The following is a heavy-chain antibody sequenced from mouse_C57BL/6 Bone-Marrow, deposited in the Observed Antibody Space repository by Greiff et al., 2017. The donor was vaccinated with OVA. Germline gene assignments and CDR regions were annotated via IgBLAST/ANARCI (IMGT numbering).Heavy chain of an antibody. CDR2: ISSGSSTI. CDR3: ASQGVYGNYLFAY. D-gene: IGHD2-1*01. Sequence: EVKLMESGGGLVKPGGSLKLSCAASGFTFSDYGMHWVRQAPEKGLEWVAYISSGSSTIYYADTVKGRFTISRDNAKNTLFLQMTSLRSEDTAMYYCASQGVYGNYLFAYWGQGTLVTVSA. J-gene: IGHJ3*01. CDR1: GFTFSDYG. V-gene: IGHV5-17*01.